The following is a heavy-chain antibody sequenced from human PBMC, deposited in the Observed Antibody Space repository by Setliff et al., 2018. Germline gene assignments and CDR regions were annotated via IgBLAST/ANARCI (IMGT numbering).Heavy chain of an antibody. CDR2: ISGYNGNT. V-gene: IGHV1-18*01. J-gene: IGHJ5*02. D-gene: IGHD2-2*01. Sequence: ASVKVSCKASGYTFNNYGISWVRQAPGQGLEWMGWISGYNGNTNYAQKFQGRVTMTTDTSTSTAYIELRSLRSDDTAEYYCARDRGVFVVVPPGRAFFDPWGQGTLVTVSS. CDR3: ARDRGVFVVVPPGRAFFDP. CDR1: GYTFNNYG.